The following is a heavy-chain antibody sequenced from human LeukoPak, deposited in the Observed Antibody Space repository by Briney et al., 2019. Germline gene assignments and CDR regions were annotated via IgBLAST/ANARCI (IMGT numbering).Heavy chain of an antibody. CDR3: ARDSNDYYDSSGSLD. V-gene: IGHV4-4*02. D-gene: IGHD3-22*01. Sequence: SGTLSLTCAVSGGSISSSNWWSWVRQPPGKGLEWIGEIYHSGSTNYNPSLKSRVTISVDKSKNQFSLKLSSVTAADTAVYYCARDSNDYYDSSGSLDWGQGTLVTVSS. J-gene: IGHJ4*02. CDR2: IYHSGST. CDR1: GGSISSSNW.